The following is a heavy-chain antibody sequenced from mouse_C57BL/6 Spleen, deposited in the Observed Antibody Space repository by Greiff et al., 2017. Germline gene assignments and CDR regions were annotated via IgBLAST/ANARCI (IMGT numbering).Heavy chain of an antibody. D-gene: IGHD1-1*01. J-gene: IGHJ3*01. CDR2: INPYSGGT. Sequence: EVKLQESGPVLVKPGASVKMSCKASGYTFTDYYMNWVKQSHGKSLEWIGVINPYSGGTSYNQKFKGKATLTVDKSSSTAYMELNSLTSEASAVYYCAREGGLVLRPAGFAYWGQGTLVTVSA. V-gene: IGHV1-19*01. CDR1: GYTFTDYY. CDR3: AREGGLVLRPAGFAY.